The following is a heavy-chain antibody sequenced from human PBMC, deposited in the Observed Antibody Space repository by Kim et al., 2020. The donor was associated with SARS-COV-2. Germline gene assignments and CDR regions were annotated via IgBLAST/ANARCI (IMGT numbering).Heavy chain of an antibody. CDR2: ISAYNGNT. Sequence: ASVKVSCKASGYTFTSYDISWVRQAPGQGLEWMGWISAYNGNTNYAQKLQGRVTMTTDTSTSTAYMELRSLRSDDTAVYYCARGVYCSSTSCYNNWFDPGGQGTLVTVSS. CDR3: ARGVYCSSTSCYNNWFDP. J-gene: IGHJ5*02. D-gene: IGHD2-2*02. V-gene: IGHV1-18*01. CDR1: GYTFTSYD.